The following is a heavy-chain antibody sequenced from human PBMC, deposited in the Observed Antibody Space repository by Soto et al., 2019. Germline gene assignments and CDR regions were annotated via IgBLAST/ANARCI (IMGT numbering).Heavy chain of an antibody. D-gene: IGHD6-13*01. Sequence: VQLMESGGGLVQPGGSLRLSCAASGFTFSDHYIDWVRQAPGKGLEWVGRSRDKANSYTTEYAASVKGRFTISRDDSKNSLYLQMNSLKTEDTAVYYCAKVASSPQTRDFDYWGQGTLVTVSS. CDR1: GFTFSDHY. V-gene: IGHV3-72*01. J-gene: IGHJ4*02. CDR2: SRDKANSYTT. CDR3: AKVASSPQTRDFDY.